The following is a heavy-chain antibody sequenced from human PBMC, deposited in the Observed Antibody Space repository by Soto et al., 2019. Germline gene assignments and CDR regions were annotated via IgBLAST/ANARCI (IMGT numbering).Heavy chain of an antibody. CDR2: IVVGSGNT. CDR3: AAESDFWSGPKAAGTVRGMDV. V-gene: IGHV1-58*01. D-gene: IGHD3-3*01. Sequence: ASVKVSCKASGFTFTSSAVQWVRQARGQRLEWIGWIVVGSGNTNYAQKFQERVTITRDMSTSTAYMELSSLRSEDTAVYYCAAESDFWSGPKAAGTVRGMDVWGQGTTVTVSS. J-gene: IGHJ6*02. CDR1: GFTFTSSA.